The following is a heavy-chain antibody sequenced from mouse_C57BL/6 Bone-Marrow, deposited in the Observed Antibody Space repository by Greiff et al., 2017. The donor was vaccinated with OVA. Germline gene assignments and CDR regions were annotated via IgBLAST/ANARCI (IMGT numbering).Heavy chain of an antibody. Sequence: VLLVESGAELARPGASVKLSCKASGYTFTSYGISWVKQRTGQGLEWIGEFYPRSGNTYYNEKFKGKATLTADKSSSTAYMELRSLTSEDSAVYFSARYDSNYYFDYWGQGTTLTVSS. CDR3: ARYDSNYYFDY. CDR1: GYTFTSYG. D-gene: IGHD2-5*01. J-gene: IGHJ2*01. V-gene: IGHV1-81*01. CDR2: FYPRSGNT.